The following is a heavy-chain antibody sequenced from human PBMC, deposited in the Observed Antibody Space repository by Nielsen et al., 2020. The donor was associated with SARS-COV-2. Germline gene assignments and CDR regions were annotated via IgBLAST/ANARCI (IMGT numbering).Heavy chain of an antibody. CDR1: GFTFDDYA. CDR3: AKDSSGSYYNLGYNWFDP. D-gene: IGHD3-10*01. CDR2: ISWNSGSI. V-gene: IGHV3-9*01. Sequence: GGSLRLSCAASGFTFDDYAMHWVRQAPGKGLEWVSGISWNSGSIGYADSVKGRFTISRDNAKNSLYLQMNSLRAEDTALYYCAKDSSGSYYNLGYNWFDPWGQGTLVTVSS. J-gene: IGHJ5*02.